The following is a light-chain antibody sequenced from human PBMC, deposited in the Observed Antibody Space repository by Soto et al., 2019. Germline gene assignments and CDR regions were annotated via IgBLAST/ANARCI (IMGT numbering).Light chain of an antibody. Sequence: EIVMTQSPATLSMSPGERVTLSCRASQSVNTNLAWYQHKPGQAPRLLIYGASTRATGIPARFSGTGSGTEFTLTISSLQSEDFAVYYCQQYNNWTWTFGQGTKVDTK. CDR3: QQYNNWTWT. J-gene: IGKJ1*01. CDR1: QSVNTN. V-gene: IGKV3-15*01. CDR2: GAS.